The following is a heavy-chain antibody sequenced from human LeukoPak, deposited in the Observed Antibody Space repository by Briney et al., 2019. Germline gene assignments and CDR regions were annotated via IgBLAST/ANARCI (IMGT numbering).Heavy chain of an antibody. J-gene: IGHJ5*02. CDR2: IGTAGDT. D-gene: IGHD2/OR15-2a*01. CDR3: ARASTYWFDP. CDR1: GFTFSNYD. V-gene: IGHV3-13*01. Sequence: GGSLRLSCAASGFTFSNYDMHWVRQPTGKGLEWVSGIGTAGDTYYLGSVKGRFTISRENAKNSLYLQMNSLRAGDTAVYYCARASTYWFDPWGQGTLVTVSS.